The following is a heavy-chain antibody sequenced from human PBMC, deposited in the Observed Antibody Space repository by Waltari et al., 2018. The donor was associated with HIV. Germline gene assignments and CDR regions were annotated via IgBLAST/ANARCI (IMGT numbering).Heavy chain of an antibody. CDR2: IYISGST. CDR1: GDSISSGRFY. Sequence: QVQLQESGPGPVKPSQTLSLTCPVPGDSISSGRFYWTGIRQPAGKGLEWIGRIYISGSTNYNPSLRSRISISLDTSKNNFSLKLSSVTAADTAVYYCAIVDSEVGSEYFRHWGQGTLVIVSS. V-gene: IGHV4-61*02. D-gene: IGHD1-26*01. CDR3: AIVDSEVGSEYFRH. J-gene: IGHJ1*01.